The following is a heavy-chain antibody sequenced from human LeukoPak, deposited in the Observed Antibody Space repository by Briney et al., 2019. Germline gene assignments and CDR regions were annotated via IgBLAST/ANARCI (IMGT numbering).Heavy chain of an antibody. CDR3: ARDQGDASGWFFDY. J-gene: IGHJ4*02. Sequence: GGSLRLSCAASGFTFSHHHIHWVRQAPGKGLEWVTVIALDGSRKIYADSVKGRFTISRDNSKNTVSLQMDSLGVEDTAVYYCARDQGDASGWFFDYWGQGARVIVSS. D-gene: IGHD6-19*01. CDR2: IALDGSRK. CDR1: GFTFSHHH. V-gene: IGHV3-30*03.